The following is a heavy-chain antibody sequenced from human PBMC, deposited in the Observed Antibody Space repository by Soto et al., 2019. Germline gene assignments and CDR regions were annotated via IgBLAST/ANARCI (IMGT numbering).Heavy chain of an antibody. D-gene: IGHD6-19*01. V-gene: IGHV1-24*01. Sequence: ASVKVSCKVSGYTLTELSMHWVRQAPGKGLEWMGGFDPEDGETIYAQKFQGRVTMTEDTSTDTAYMELSSLRSEDTAVYYCATVHAGIAVAGVWFDPWGQGTLVTVSS. J-gene: IGHJ5*02. CDR1: GYTLTELS. CDR2: FDPEDGET. CDR3: ATVHAGIAVAGVWFDP.